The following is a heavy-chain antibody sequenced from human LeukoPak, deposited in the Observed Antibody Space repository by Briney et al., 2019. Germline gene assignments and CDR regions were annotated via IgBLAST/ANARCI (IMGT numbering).Heavy chain of an antibody. CDR3: ARDLWDN. Sequence: ASVKVSCKAFGYTFTSNYMHWVRQAPGQGPEWMGVISPSGGSTTYAQKLQGRVTMTTDTSTSTAYMKLRSLRSDDTAVYYCARDLWDNWGQGTLVTVSS. D-gene: IGHD1-26*01. J-gene: IGHJ4*02. CDR1: GYTFTSNY. V-gene: IGHV1-46*01. CDR2: ISPSGGST.